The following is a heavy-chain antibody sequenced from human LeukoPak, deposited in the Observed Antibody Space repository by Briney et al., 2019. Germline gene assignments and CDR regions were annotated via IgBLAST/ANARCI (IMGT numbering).Heavy chain of an antibody. V-gene: IGHV3-23*01. J-gene: IGHJ4*02. Sequence: GGSLRLSCAASGFTFSTYAMSWVRQAPGKGLEWVSAFSCSGGSTYYADSVKGRVTISRDNSKNTLYLQMNSLRAEDTAVYYCARSGYNRFDYWGQGTLVTVSS. D-gene: IGHD5-24*01. CDR2: FSCSGGST. CDR1: GFTFSTYA. CDR3: ARSGYNRFDY.